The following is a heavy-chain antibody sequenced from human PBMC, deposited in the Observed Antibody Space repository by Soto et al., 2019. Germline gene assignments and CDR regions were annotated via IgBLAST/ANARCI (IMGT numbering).Heavy chain of an antibody. Sequence: ASVKVSCKASGYTFTSYSIHWVRQAPGQGLEWMGIINPSGGSTTYAQKFQDRLTMTRDTSTSTVYMELSSLRCEDTAVYYCARKNGLAVWGQGTTVTVSS. J-gene: IGHJ6*02. CDR1: GYTFTSYS. V-gene: IGHV1-46*01. CDR2: INPSGGST. CDR3: ARKNGLAV.